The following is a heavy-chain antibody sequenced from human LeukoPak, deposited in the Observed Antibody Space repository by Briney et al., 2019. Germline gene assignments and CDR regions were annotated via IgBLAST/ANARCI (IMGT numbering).Heavy chain of an antibody. V-gene: IGHV3-23*01. D-gene: IGHD6-13*01. J-gene: IGHJ3*02. CDR1: GFTFSSYG. CDR3: AKEHGGSSWYEDAFDI. Sequence: GGTLRLSCAASGFTFSSYGMSWVRQAPGKGLEWVSDISGSGGSTYYADPVKGRFTISRDNSKNTLYLQMNSLRAEDTAVYYCAKEHGGSSWYEDAFDIWGQGTMVTVSS. CDR2: ISGSGGST.